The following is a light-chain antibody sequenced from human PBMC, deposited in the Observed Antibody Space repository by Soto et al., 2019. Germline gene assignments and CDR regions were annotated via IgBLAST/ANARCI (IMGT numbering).Light chain of an antibody. V-gene: IGKV1-5*03. Sequence: DIQLTQSPSTLSESLGDRVTITCRPSQSISSWLAWYQQKPGKAPKILIYTASILESGVPSRFSGSGSGTEFTLTISSLQPDDFATYYCQHYNIYSETFGQGTKV. CDR2: TAS. CDR1: QSISSW. J-gene: IGKJ1*01. CDR3: QHYNIYSET.